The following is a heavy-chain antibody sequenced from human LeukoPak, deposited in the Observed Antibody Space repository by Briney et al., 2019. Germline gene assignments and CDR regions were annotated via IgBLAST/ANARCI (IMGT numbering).Heavy chain of an antibody. CDR3: ARDLSHRYYHRTGYAFDY. Sequence: ASVKVSCKASGYIFTSYSMHWVRRAPGQGLEWMGLINTSGGTTNYAQKFQGRVTMSRDTSTSTVYMDPSSLRSEDTAMYYCARDLSHRYYHRTGYAFDYWGQGTLVTVSS. J-gene: IGHJ4*02. CDR1: GYIFTSYS. D-gene: IGHD3/OR15-3a*01. CDR2: INTSGGTT. V-gene: IGHV1-46*01.